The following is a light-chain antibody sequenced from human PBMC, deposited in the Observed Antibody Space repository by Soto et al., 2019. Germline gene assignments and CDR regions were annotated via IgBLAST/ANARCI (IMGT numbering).Light chain of an antibody. CDR1: SSDVGSYNH. V-gene: IGLV2-23*02. J-gene: IGLJ2*01. Sequence: QSALTQPASVSGSPGQSITISCTGTSSDVGSYNHVSWYQQHPGKAPQLMIYEVTKRPSGVSNRFSGSKSGNTASLTISGLQAEDEADYYCRSYAGSNTVIFGGGTKLTVL. CDR3: RSYAGSNTVI. CDR2: EVT.